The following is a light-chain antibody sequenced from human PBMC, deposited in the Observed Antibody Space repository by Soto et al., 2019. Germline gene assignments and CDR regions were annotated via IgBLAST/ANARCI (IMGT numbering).Light chain of an antibody. CDR3: CSYAGRDTYVV. V-gene: IGLV2-11*01. CDR2: DVN. Sequence: QSVLTQPRSVSGSPGQSVTISCTGTSSDVGSSKYVSWYQQHPGKAPKLMIYDVNKRPSGVPDRFSGSKSANTASLTISGLQAEDEADYSCCSYAGRDTYVVFGGGTQLTVL. CDR1: SSDVGSSKY. J-gene: IGLJ2*01.